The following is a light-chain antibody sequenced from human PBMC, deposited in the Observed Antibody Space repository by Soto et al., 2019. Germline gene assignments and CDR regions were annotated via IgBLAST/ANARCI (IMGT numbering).Light chain of an antibody. Sequence: DIVMTQSPATLSVSPGERATLSCRASQSVSSNLAWYQQKPGQAPRLLIYGASTRATGIPARFSGSGSGTEFALTISSLQSEDCAVYYCQQYNNWPRTFGQGTKVEIK. CDR2: GAS. J-gene: IGKJ1*01. V-gene: IGKV3-15*01. CDR1: QSVSSN. CDR3: QQYNNWPRT.